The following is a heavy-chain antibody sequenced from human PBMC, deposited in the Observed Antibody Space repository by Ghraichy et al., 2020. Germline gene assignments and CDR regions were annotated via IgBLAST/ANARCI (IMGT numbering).Heavy chain of an antibody. D-gene: IGHD3-10*01. Sequence: SVKVSCKASGGTFSAYTISWVRQAPGQGLEWMGAIIPIFGTTDYAQEFQDRVTITADESTNTVYMELRSLRSEDTAVYYCARDLKDGVLLWFGELLDWGQGTLVTVSS. CDR1: GGTFSAYT. V-gene: IGHV1-69*13. J-gene: IGHJ4*02. CDR2: IIPIFGTT. CDR3: ARDLKDGVLLWFGELLD.